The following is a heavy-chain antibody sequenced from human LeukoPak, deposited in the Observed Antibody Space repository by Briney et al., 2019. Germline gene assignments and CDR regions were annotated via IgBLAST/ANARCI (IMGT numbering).Heavy chain of an antibody. V-gene: IGHV3-74*01. Sequence: GGSLRLSCAASGLTFSSYGMHWVRQAPGKGLVWVSVIIIDASSTSYADSVKGRFTISRDNAENTLYLQMNSLRAEDTAVYYCARERILVGATATDYFDYWGQGTLVTVSS. D-gene: IGHD1-26*01. J-gene: IGHJ4*02. CDR1: GLTFSSYG. CDR3: ARERILVGATATDYFDY. CDR2: IIIDASST.